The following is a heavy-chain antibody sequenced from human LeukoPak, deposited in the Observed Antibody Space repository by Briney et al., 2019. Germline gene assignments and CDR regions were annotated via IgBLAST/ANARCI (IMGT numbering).Heavy chain of an antibody. CDR2: MHYSGTT. J-gene: IGHJ4*02. CDR1: GGSINNSPYY. D-gene: IGHD1-26*01. CDR3: ARNDRGRPADY. Sequence: KPSETLSLTCNVSGGSINNSPYYWAWIRQPPGKGLEWIASMHYSGTTYHNPSLRSRVTISVDTSKNQFSLRLISVTAADTAVYYCARNDRGRPADYWGQGTLVTVSS. V-gene: IGHV4-39*01.